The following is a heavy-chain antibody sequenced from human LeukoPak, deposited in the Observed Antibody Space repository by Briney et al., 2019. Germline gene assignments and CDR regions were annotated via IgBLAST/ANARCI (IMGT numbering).Heavy chain of an antibody. V-gene: IGHV4-34*01. D-gene: IGHD1-1*01. CDR1: GGSFSGYY. CDR3: AATDTVDY. Sequence: KPSETLSLTCAVYGGSFSGYYWSWIRQPPGKGLEWIGGINHSGSTNYNPSLKSRVTISVDTSKNQFSLKLSSVTAADTAVYYCAATDTVDYWGQGTLVTVSS. CDR2: INHSGST. J-gene: IGHJ4*02.